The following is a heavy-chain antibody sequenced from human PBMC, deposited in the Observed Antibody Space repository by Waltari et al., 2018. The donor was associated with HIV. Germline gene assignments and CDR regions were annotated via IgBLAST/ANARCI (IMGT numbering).Heavy chain of an antibody. Sequence: QVQLVQSGAEVKKPGASVKVSCTASGYTFTGYYMHWVRQAPGQGLEWMGWINPNSGGTNYAQKFQGRVTMTRDTSISTAYMELSRLRSDDTAVYYCARAPYYYDSSGYYPFDYWGQGTLVTVSS. CDR3: ARAPYYYDSSGYYPFDY. V-gene: IGHV1-2*02. CDR2: INPNSGGT. CDR1: GYTFTGYY. D-gene: IGHD3-22*01. J-gene: IGHJ4*02.